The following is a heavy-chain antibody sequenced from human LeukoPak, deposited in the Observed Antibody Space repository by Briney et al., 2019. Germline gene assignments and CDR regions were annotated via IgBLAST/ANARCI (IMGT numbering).Heavy chain of an antibody. CDR3: AKWRSGYPNYYFDY. CDR2: LSYSGGST. CDR1: GFSFSNYD. D-gene: IGHD3-22*01. J-gene: IGHJ4*02. Sequence: PGRSLRLSCAASGFSFSNYDMHWVRQAPGKGLEWVSGLSYSGGSTYYADSVKGRFTISRDNSKNTLYLQMNSLRAEDTAVYYCAKWRSGYPNYYFDYWGQGTLVTVSS. V-gene: IGHV3-23*01.